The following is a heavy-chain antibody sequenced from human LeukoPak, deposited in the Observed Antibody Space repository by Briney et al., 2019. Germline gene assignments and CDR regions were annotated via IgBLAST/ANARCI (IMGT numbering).Heavy chain of an antibody. J-gene: IGHJ6*02. CDR3: ARTNWNYFNGMDV. Sequence: SETLSLTCAVYGGSSSGYYWSWIRQPPGKGLEWIGYIYYSGSTNYNPSLKSRVTISVDTSKNQFSLKLSSVTAADTAVYYCARTNWNYFNGMDVWGQGTTVTVSS. D-gene: IGHD1-1*01. CDR2: IYYSGST. CDR1: GGSSSGYY. V-gene: IGHV4-59*01.